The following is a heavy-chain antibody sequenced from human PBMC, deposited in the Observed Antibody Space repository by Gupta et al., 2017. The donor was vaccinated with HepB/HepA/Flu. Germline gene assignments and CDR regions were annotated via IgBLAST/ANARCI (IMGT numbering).Heavy chain of an antibody. CDR2: IYPGDSEI. Sequence: EVQLVQSGAEVKKPGESLKISCKGSGYTFTSYWLGWVRQMPGKGLEWMGIIYPGDSEIRYSPSFQGQVTISADESISTAYLEWNSLKASDTGIYYCARQGRGPTGMDVWGQGTTVTVSS. D-gene: IGHD5-12*01. CDR1: GYTFTSYW. CDR3: ARQGRGPTGMDV. J-gene: IGHJ6*02. V-gene: IGHV5-51*01.